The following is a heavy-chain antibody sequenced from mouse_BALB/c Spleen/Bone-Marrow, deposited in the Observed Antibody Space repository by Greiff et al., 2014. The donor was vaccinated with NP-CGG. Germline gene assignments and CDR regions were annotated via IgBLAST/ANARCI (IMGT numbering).Heavy chain of an antibody. Sequence: VQLQQSGPELVKPGASVKISCTASGYSFTGYYMHWVKQSTGQGLEWIGKIDPYYGDTSYNQKFKGKATLTVDKSSSTAYLQLKSLTSEDAEVYYCARKKYGSCHYFDYWGQGTTLTVSS. D-gene: IGHD2-10*02. CDR2: IDPYYGDT. J-gene: IGHJ2*01. V-gene: IGHV1-42*01. CDR1: GYSFTGYY. CDR3: ARKKYGSCHYFDY.